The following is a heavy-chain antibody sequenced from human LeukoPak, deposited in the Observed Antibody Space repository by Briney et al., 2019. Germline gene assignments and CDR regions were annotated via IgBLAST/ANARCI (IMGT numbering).Heavy chain of an antibody. J-gene: IGHJ6*03. CDR2: IYTSRST. V-gene: IGHV4-4*07. D-gene: IGHD3-22*01. Sequence: SETLSLTCTVSGGTISSYYWSWIRQPAGKGLDWIGRIYTSRSTNYNPSLKSRGTITVDKSKNQFSLKLSSVTAADTAVYYCARIGYYYDSSGYTGRYYYYYYMDVWGKGTTVTVSS. CDR1: GGTISSYY. CDR3: ARIGYYYDSSGYTGRYYYYYYMDV.